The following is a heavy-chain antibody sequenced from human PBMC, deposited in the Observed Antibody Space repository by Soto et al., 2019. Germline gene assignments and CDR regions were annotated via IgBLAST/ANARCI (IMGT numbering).Heavy chain of an antibody. CDR1: GYSFTIYW. V-gene: IGHV5-10-1*01. J-gene: IGHJ3*02. CDR2: IDPSDSYT. D-gene: IGHD5-18*01. Sequence: PGESLKISCKGSGYSFTIYWISWVRQMPGKGLEWMGRIDPSDSYTNYSPSFQGHVTISADKSISTAYLQWSSLKASDTAMYYCASSLGYSHVLGAFDIWGQGTMVTVSS. CDR3: ASSLGYSHVLGAFDI.